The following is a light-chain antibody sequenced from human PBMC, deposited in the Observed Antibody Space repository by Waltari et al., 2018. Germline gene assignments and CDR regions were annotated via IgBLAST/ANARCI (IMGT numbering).Light chain of an antibody. CDR1: QSVSSGY. CDR2: GAS. Sequence: EIVLTQSPGTLSLSPGERVTLSCRASQSVSSGYLAWYQQKPGQAPRLLIYGASSRATGIPDRFSGSGSGTEFTLTISRLEPEDFAVYYCQQYGSSLLTFGGGTKMEIK. CDR3: QQYGSSLLT. V-gene: IGKV3-20*01. J-gene: IGKJ4*01.